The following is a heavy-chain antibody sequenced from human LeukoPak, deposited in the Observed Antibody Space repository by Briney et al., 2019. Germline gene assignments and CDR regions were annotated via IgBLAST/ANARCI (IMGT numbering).Heavy chain of an antibody. CDR2: ISGSGGSTHYAHPVSSVGST. J-gene: IGHJ4*02. D-gene: IGHD4-11*01. V-gene: IGHV3-23*01. CDR1: GYPFSKYA. CDR3: ASGDGGDSYYINS. Sequence: GVSLTLSCRACGYPFSKYAMTWVRQSPGKGLEWVSDISGSGGSTHYAHPVSSVGSTYYADPVKALSTHARANSQNTLYMQMSSLRAEDTVIYYCASGDGGDSYYINSWGQGTLVTVS.